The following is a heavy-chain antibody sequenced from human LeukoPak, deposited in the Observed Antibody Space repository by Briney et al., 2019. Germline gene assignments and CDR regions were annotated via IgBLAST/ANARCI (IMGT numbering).Heavy chain of an antibody. Sequence: GGSLRLSCAASGFTFNNYAMSWVRRAPGKGLEWVSAILGSGRSAYYADSVKGRFTISRDNSKNSLFLQMNSLRVEDTALYYCSKWGDYDVLTGYYDSDFWGQGTLVTVSA. CDR1: GFTFNNYA. V-gene: IGHV3-23*01. D-gene: IGHD3-9*01. CDR2: ILGSGRSA. J-gene: IGHJ4*02. CDR3: SKWGDYDVLTGYYDSDF.